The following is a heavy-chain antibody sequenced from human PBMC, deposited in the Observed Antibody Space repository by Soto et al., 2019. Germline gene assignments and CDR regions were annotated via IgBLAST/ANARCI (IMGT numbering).Heavy chain of an antibody. V-gene: IGHV4-39*01. CDR2: IYYSGST. J-gene: IGHJ5*02. CDR3: ARALLGYCSSTSCYAGNWFDP. Sequence: SETLSLTCTVSGGSISSSSYYWGWIRQPPGKGLEWIGSIYYSGSTYYNPSLKSRVTISVDTSKNQFSLKLSSVTAADTAVYYCARALLGYCSSTSCYAGNWFDPWGQGTLVTVSS. CDR1: GGSISSSSYY. D-gene: IGHD2-2*01.